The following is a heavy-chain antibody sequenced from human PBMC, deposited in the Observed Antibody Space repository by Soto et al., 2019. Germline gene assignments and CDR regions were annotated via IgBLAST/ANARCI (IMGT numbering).Heavy chain of an antibody. CDR1: GFTFGDYA. CDR3: TRDQQPHDY. D-gene: IGHD6-13*01. V-gene: IGHV3-49*04. Sequence: PGGSLRLSCTASGFTFGDYAMSWVRQAPGKGLEWVGFIRSKAYGGTTEYAASVKGRFTISRDDSKSIAYLQMNSLKTEDTAVYYCTRDQQPHDYWGQGTLVTVSS. J-gene: IGHJ4*02. CDR2: IRSKAYGGTT.